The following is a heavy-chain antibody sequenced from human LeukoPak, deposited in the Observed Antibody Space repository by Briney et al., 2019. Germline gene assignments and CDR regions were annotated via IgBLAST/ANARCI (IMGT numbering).Heavy chain of an antibody. CDR2: INNGGSSA. D-gene: IGHD3-9*01. CDR3: AKKTSLTRYRNWFDP. Sequence: GGSLRLSCAASGFTFSSYAMTWVRQAPGKGLEWVSYINNGGSSAYYADSVKGRFTTSRDNSNNTRYLQMGSLRAEDTARYYCAKKTSLTRYRNWFDPWGQGTLVTVSS. V-gene: IGHV3-23*01. J-gene: IGHJ5*02. CDR1: GFTFSSYA.